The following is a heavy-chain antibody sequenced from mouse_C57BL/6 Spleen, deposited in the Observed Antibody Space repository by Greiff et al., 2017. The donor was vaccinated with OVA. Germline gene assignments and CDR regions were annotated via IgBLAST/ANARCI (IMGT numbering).Heavy chain of an antibody. CDR2: INPYNGGT. V-gene: IGHV1-19*01. CDR3: AREGGSSDFAY. J-gene: IGHJ3*01. D-gene: IGHD1-1*01. CDR1: GYTFTDYY. Sequence: VQLQQSGPVLVKPGASVKMSCKASGYTFTDYYMNWVKQSPGKSLEWIGVINPYNGGTSYNQKFKGKATLTVDKSSSTAYMELNSLTSEDSAVYYCAREGGSSDFAYWGQGTLVTVSA.